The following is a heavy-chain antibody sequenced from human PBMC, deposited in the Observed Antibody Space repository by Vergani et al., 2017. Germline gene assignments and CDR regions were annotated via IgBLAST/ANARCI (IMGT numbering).Heavy chain of an antibody. V-gene: IGHV5-51*01. CDR3: ARHTTYTDS. D-gene: IGHD1-1*01. CDR2: IYPADSDT. Sequence: EVELVQSGPEMRKPGESLKISCKRSEYSFGNYWIGWVRQMPGKGLEWMGIIYPADSDTRYSPSFQGQVTISADKSISTAFLQWDSLTASDTALYYCARHTTYTDSWGQGTLVTVSS. CDR1: EYSFGNYW. J-gene: IGHJ4*02.